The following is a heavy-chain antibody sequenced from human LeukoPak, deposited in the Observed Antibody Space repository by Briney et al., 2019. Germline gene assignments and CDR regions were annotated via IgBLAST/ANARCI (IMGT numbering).Heavy chain of an antibody. D-gene: IGHD5-12*01. CDR3: ARRSSGYGHSPYYYYYGMDV. J-gene: IGHJ6*02. CDR1: GFTFSSYD. Sequence: GGSLRLSCVASGFTFSSYDMHWVRQAKGKGLEWVSAIGTAGDTYYPGSVKGRFTISRENPKNSFYLQMNSLRAGDTAVYYCARRSSGYGHSPYYYYYGMDVWGQGTTVTVSS. V-gene: IGHV3-13*01. CDR2: IGTAGDT.